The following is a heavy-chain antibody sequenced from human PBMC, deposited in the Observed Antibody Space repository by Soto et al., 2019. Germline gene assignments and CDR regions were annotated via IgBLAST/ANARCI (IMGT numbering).Heavy chain of an antibody. CDR1: GGSISSGGYS. Sequence: PSETLSLTCAVSGGSISSGGYSWSWIRQPPGKGLEWIGYIYHSGSTYYNPSLKSRVTISVDRSKNPFSLKLSSVTAEDTAMYYCAFPTIVAAGKTGFDYWGQGTLVTVSS. CDR3: AFPTIVAAGKTGFDY. V-gene: IGHV4-30-2*01. CDR2: IYHSGST. D-gene: IGHD6-13*01. J-gene: IGHJ4*02.